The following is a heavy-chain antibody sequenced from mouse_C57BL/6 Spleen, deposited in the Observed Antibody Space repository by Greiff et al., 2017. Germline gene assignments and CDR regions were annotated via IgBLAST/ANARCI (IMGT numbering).Heavy chain of an antibody. CDR3: ARRYGSSYWYFDV. D-gene: IGHD1-1*01. V-gene: IGHV1-80*01. Sequence: QVQLKQSGAELVKPGASVKISCKASGYAFSSYWMNWVKQRPGKGLEWIGQIYPGDGDTNYNGKFKGKATLTADKSSSTAYMQLSSLTSEDSAVYFCARRYGSSYWYFDVWGTGTTVTVSS. CDR2: IYPGDGDT. J-gene: IGHJ1*03. CDR1: GYAFSSYW.